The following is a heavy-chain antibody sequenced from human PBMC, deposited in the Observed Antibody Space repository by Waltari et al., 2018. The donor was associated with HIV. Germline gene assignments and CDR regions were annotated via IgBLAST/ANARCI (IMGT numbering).Heavy chain of an antibody. CDR2: ISAFDSNT. CDR1: GYTFTRSG. D-gene: IGHD5-12*01. CDR3: ARDLGVRRGYDLGY. Sequence: QVQLVQSGAEVKEPGASVRVSCRASGYTFTRSGISWVRQAPGQGLEWMGWISAFDSNTRYAHKFQDRVTMTADTSTSTAYMELGSLRSDDTAVYYCARDLGVRRGYDLGYWGQGTLVTVSS. V-gene: IGHV1-18*01. J-gene: IGHJ4*02.